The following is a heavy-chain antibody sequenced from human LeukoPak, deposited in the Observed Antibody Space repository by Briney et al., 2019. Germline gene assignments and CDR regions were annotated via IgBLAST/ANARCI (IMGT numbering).Heavy chain of an antibody. CDR3: AREDASSMDV. V-gene: IGHV3-21*01. J-gene: IGHJ6*03. Sequence: GGSLRLSCAASGFTFSSYEMNWVRQAPGKGLEWVSSISSSSSFIYYADSVRGRFSISRDNAKNSLYLQMNSLRAEDTAVYYCAREDASSMDVWGKGTTVTVSS. CDR1: GFTFSSYE. CDR2: ISSSSSFI.